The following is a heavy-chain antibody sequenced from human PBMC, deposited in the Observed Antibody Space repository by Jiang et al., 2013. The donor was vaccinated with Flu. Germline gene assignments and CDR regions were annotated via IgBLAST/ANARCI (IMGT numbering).Heavy chain of an antibody. V-gene: IGHV3-30*01. CDR1: GFTFSSYA. CDR2: ISYDGSNK. D-gene: IGHD5-18*01. J-gene: IGHJ2*01. Sequence: VQLVESGGGVVQPGRSLRLSCAASGFTFSSYAMHWVRQAPGKGLEWVAVISYDGSNKYYADSVKGRFTISRDNSKNTLYLQMNSLRAEDTAVYYCARVGIQLRATWYFDLVGPWHPGHCLL. CDR3: ARVGIQLRATWYFDL.